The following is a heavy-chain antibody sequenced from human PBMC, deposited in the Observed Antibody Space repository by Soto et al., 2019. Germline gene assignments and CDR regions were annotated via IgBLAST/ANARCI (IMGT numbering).Heavy chain of an antibody. V-gene: IGHV4-30-4*01. CDR2: IYYTGNT. CDR3: ASLPHLGFCRGDRCDREY. D-gene: IGHD2-15*01. CDR1: GGSISRGDHY. J-gene: IGHJ4*02. Sequence: QVQLQESGPGVVKPSQTLFLTCSVSGGSISRGDHYWSWIRQPPGKVLEWIGYIYYTGNTYYNPSLKSRVTIPVDTSKRPSSLNLSSVTAADTTVYSCASLPHLGFCRGDRCDREYWGQGTLVTVSS.